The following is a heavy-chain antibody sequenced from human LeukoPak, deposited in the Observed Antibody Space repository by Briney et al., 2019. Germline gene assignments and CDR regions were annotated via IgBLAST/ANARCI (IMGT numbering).Heavy chain of an antibody. CDR3: AREVGDVDLDY. Sequence: GGSLRLSCAASGFTFSSYAMHWVRQAPGKGLEWVSVIYSGGSTYYADSVKGRFTISRDNSKNTLYLQMNSLRAEDTAVYYCAREVGDVDLDYWGQGTLVTVSS. V-gene: IGHV3-53*01. D-gene: IGHD1-26*01. CDR1: GFTFSSYA. J-gene: IGHJ4*02. CDR2: IYSGGST.